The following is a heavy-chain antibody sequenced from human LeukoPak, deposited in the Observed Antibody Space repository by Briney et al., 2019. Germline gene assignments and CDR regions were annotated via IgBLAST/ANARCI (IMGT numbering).Heavy chain of an antibody. CDR1: GFNITTKY. V-gene: IGHV3-53*01. Sequence: GGSLRLSCAASGFNITTKYMSWVRQAPGEGLEWVSVIYNNGRIYYAESVKGRFNISRDISKNMVYLQMNSLRVEDTALYYCARASWGYDFDAWGLGTLVTVSS. CDR3: ARASWGYDFDA. D-gene: IGHD2-15*01. CDR2: IYNNGRI. J-gene: IGHJ4*02.